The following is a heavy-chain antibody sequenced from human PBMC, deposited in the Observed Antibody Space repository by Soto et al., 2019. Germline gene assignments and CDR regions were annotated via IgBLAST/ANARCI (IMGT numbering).Heavy chain of an antibody. Sequence: ASVKVSCKASGDTFTTYDINWVRQATGHGLEWMGWINPNSGNIGYAQRFQGKVTMTRDTAIRTAYMEVSSLRSDDTAVYYCARGRASGSYYLLDYWGQGTLVTVSS. V-gene: IGHV1-8*01. J-gene: IGHJ4*02. CDR3: ARGRASGSYYLLDY. CDR2: INPNSGNI. CDR1: GDTFTTYD. D-gene: IGHD3-10*01.